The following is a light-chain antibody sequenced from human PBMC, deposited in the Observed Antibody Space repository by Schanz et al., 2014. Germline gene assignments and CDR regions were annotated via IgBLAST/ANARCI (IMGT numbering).Light chain of an antibody. CDR1: QSISSY. V-gene: IGKV1-39*01. CDR3: QQLNIYPLI. Sequence: DIQMTQSPSSLSASVGDRVTITCRASQSISSYLNWYQQKPGKAPKLLIYAASSLQSGVPSRFSGSGSGTDFTLTISSLQPEDVATYYCQQLNIYPLIFGGGTKVEIK. J-gene: IGKJ4*01. CDR2: AAS.